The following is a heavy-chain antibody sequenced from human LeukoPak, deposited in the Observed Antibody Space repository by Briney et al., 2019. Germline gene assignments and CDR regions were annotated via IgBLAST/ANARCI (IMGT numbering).Heavy chain of an antibody. CDR3: ARGRTPEDY. Sequence: SETLSLTCTVSGGSISSYFWSWIRQPPGKGLEWIGYIYYSGSTNYNPSLKSRVTISVDTSKNQFSLKLSSVTAADTAVYYCARGRTPEDYWGQGTLVTVSS. J-gene: IGHJ4*02. CDR1: GGSISSYF. CDR2: IYYSGST. V-gene: IGHV4-59*01.